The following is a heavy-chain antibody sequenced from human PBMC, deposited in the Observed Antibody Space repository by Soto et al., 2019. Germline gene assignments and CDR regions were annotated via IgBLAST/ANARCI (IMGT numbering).Heavy chain of an antibody. CDR3: ARVPSLYSGSYCLDY. J-gene: IGHJ4*02. CDR2: TYCRTKWYN. V-gene: IGHV6-1*01. Sequence: SETLSLTCAISGDSVSSNSAAWNWITQSPSIGLEWLGRTYCRTKWYNDYAVSVKSRITINPDKSKNQFSLQLNSVTPEETAVDYCARVPSLYSGSYCLDYWGQGTLVTVSS. D-gene: IGHD1-26*01. CDR1: GDSVSSNSAA.